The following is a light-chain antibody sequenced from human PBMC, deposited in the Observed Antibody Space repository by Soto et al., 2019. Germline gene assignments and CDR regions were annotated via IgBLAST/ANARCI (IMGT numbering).Light chain of an antibody. CDR3: CSLAGGTPFRI. J-gene: IGLJ2*01. V-gene: IGLV2-11*01. CDR2: DVS. Sequence: QSALTQPRSVSGSPGQSVTISCTGTSSDVGGYNYVSWYQHHPGKAPKFIIFDVSSRPSGVPDRFSGSKSGNTASLTTSGPQAADEADYYCCSLAGGTPFRIFGGGTKLTVL. CDR1: SSDVGGYNY.